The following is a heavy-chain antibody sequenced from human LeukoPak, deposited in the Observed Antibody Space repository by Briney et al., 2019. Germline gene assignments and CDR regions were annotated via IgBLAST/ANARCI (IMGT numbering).Heavy chain of an antibody. V-gene: IGHV3-48*03. CDR3: ARDLDGDFNY. CDR2: ISSSGSRR. CDR1: GFTFSSYE. D-gene: IGHD4-17*01. Sequence: PGGSLRLSCAASGFTFSSYEMNWVRQAPGKGLEWVSYISSSGSRRYYADSVKGRFTFSRANAKTSLYLQLNSLRAEDRAVYYCARDLDGDFNYWGQGTLVTVSS. J-gene: IGHJ4*02.